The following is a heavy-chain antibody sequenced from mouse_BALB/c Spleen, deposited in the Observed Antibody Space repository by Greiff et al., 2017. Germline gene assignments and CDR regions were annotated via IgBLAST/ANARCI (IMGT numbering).Heavy chain of an antibody. V-gene: IGHV5-6-5*01. D-gene: IGHD1-1*01. Sequence: EVKLVESGGGLVKPGGSLKLSCAASGFTFSSYAMSWVRQTPEKRLEWVASISSGGSTYYPDSVKGRFTISRDNARNILYLQMSSLRSEDTAMYYCAREAGSPPYGSSYHWYFDVWGAGTTVTVSS. J-gene: IGHJ1*01. CDR2: ISSGGST. CDR1: GFTFSSYA. CDR3: AREAGSPPYGSSYHWYFDV.